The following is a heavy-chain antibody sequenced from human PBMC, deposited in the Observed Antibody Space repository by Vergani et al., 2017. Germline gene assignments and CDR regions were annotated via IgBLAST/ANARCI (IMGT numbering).Heavy chain of an antibody. V-gene: IGHV1-69*04. D-gene: IGHD3-16*01. CDR3: ARDWGHYRFDY. CDR2: IIPILGIA. CDR1: GGTFSSYA. J-gene: IGHJ4*02. Sequence: QVQLVQSGAEVKKPGASVKVSCKASGGTFSSYAISWVRQAPGQGLEWMGRIIPILGIANYAQKFQGRVTITADKSTSTAYMELSSLRSEDTAVYYRARDWGHYRFDYWGQGTLVTVSS.